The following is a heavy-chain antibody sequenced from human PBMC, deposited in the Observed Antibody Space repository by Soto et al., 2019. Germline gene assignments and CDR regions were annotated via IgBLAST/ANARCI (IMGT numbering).Heavy chain of an antibody. CDR2: ISYDGTNK. V-gene: IGHV3-30*18. J-gene: IGHJ3*02. CDR3: AKDRAFWSGTHDAFDI. D-gene: IGHD3-3*01. Sequence: GGSLRLSCAASEFTFSSYCIHWVRQAPCRGLEWLSVISYDGTNKYYTDSVKGRFTISRDNSKNTLYLQMNTLRGEDTAVYYCAKDRAFWSGTHDAFDIWGQGIMVTVSS. CDR1: EFTFSSYC.